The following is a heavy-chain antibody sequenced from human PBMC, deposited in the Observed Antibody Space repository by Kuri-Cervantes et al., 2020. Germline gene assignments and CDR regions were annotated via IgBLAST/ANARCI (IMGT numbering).Heavy chain of an antibody. Sequence: SETLSLTCAVYGGSFSGYYWSWIRQPPGKGLEWIGEINHSGSTNYNPSLKSRVTISVDTSNNEFSLKVTSVTAADTAVYYCATNRCSSTSCYEYNWFDPWGQGTLVTVSS. CDR2: INHSGST. CDR3: ATNRCSSTSCYEYNWFDP. V-gene: IGHV4-34*01. D-gene: IGHD2-2*01. J-gene: IGHJ5*02. CDR1: GGSFSGYY.